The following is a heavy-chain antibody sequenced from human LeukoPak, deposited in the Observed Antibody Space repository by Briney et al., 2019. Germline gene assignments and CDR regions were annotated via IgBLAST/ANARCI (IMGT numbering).Heavy chain of an antibody. CDR1: GFTFSTYW. CDR3: ARSGRYYGDHFDF. Sequence: PGGSLRLSCAASGFTFSTYWMSWVRQAPGKGVEWVANIKQDGSEKYYVDSVKGRFTISRDNAKKSLSLQMNSLRAEDTAVYYCARSGRYYGDHFDFWGQGTLVTVSS. J-gene: IGHJ4*02. D-gene: IGHD4-17*01. CDR2: IKQDGSEK. V-gene: IGHV3-7*01.